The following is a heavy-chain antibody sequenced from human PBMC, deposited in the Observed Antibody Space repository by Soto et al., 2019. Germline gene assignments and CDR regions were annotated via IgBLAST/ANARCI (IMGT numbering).Heavy chain of an antibody. CDR1: GGSISSGGYY. J-gene: IGHJ6*02. CDR2: IYYSGTT. D-gene: IGHD2-21*01. CDR3: AASCVACGGFHYYGMDV. V-gene: IGHV4-31*03. Sequence: QVQLQESGPGLVKPSQTLSLTCTVSGGSISSGGYYWYWIRQHPGNGLEWIGNIYYSGTTYYNPSLKSRVTKSVDTSKNQFSLKLSSVTAADTAVYYCAASCVACGGFHYYGMDVWGQGTTVPVSS.